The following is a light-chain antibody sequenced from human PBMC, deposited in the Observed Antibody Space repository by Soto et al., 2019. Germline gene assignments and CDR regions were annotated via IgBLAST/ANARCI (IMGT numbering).Light chain of an antibody. CDR2: DAS. V-gene: IGKV3-20*01. J-gene: IGKJ2*01. Sequence: EVVMTQSPATLSVSPGEGATLSCRASQGIGDTLAWYQKKSGQAPRLLIYDASTRAYGIPDRFSGSGSGTDFSLKISRLEPEDFAVYCQQYAGSLYTFAQGTKVDIK. CDR1: QGIGDT. CDR3: QQYAGSLYT.